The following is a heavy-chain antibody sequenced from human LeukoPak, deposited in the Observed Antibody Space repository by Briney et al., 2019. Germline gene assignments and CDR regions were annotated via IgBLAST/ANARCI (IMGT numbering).Heavy chain of an antibody. CDR3: ARATRGGYDGYFDY. D-gene: IGHD5-12*01. Sequence: GGSLRLSCAASGFTFSDYSMNWVRQAPGKGLEWISYISSSSSTIYYADSVKGQFIISRDNARKSLYLQMNSLRAEDTAVYYCARATRGGYDGYFDYWGQGTLVTVSS. V-gene: IGHV3-48*04. CDR2: ISSSSSTI. CDR1: GFTFSDYS. J-gene: IGHJ4*02.